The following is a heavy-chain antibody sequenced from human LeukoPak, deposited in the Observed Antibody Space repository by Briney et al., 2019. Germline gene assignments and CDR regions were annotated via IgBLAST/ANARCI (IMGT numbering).Heavy chain of an antibody. CDR3: ARGNHQWLAPQYFQH. CDR2: INHSGST. J-gene: IGHJ1*01. CDR1: GGTFSGYY. D-gene: IGHD6-19*01. Sequence: SETLSLTCAVYGGTFSGYYWSWIRQPPGKGLEWIGEINHSGSTNYSPSLKSRVTISVDTSKNQFSLKLSSVTAADTAVYYCARGNHQWLAPQYFQHWGEGTLVIVSS. V-gene: IGHV4-34*01.